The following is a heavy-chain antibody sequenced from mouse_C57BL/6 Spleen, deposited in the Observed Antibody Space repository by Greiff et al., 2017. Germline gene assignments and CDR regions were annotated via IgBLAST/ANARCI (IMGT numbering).Heavy chain of an antibody. J-gene: IGHJ2*01. D-gene: IGHD2-4*01. Sequence: EVQGVESGGGLVKPGGSLKLSCAASGFTFSDYGMHWVRQAPEKGLEWVAYISSGSSTIYYADTVKGRFTISRDNAKNTLFLQMTSLRSEDTAMYYCARPLSTMITTVFDYWGQGTTLTVSS. CDR2: ISSGSSTI. CDR3: ARPLSTMITTVFDY. CDR1: GFTFSDYG. V-gene: IGHV5-17*01.